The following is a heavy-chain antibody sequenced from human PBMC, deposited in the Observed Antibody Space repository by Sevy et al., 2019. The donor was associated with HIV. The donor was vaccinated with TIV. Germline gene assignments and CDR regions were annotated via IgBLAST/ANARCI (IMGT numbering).Heavy chain of an antibody. V-gene: IGHV3-7*01. D-gene: IGHD1-26*01. CDR3: AKIPAGGSYFSYFDS. CDR1: GFTFTRYW. Sequence: GGSLRLSCAASGFTFTRYWMTWVRQAPGKGLEWVANINQDGSKINYVDSVKGRFTISRDNSKNTLYLQMNSLRAEDTAVYYCAKIPAGGSYFSYFDSWGQGTLVTVSS. CDR2: INQDGSKI. J-gene: IGHJ4*02.